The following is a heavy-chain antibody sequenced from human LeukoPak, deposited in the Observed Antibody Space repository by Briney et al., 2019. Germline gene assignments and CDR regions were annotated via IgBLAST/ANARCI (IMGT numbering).Heavy chain of an antibody. CDR1: GFTFSSYA. V-gene: IGHV3-23*01. D-gene: IGHD6-13*01. CDR2: ISGSGGST. CDR3: AKGIAAAGPVDY. J-gene: IGHJ4*02. Sequence: GSLRLSSAASGFTFSSYAMSWVRQAPGQGLEWVSAISGSGGSTYYSDSVKGRFTISRDNSKNTLYLQMNSLRAEDTAVYYCAKGIAAAGPVDYWGQGTVVTVSS.